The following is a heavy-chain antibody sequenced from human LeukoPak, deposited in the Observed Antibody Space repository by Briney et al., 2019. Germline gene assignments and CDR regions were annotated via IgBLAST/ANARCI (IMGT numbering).Heavy chain of an antibody. CDR1: GFVFSNYW. V-gene: IGHV3-21*01. CDR3: ARAGIAARLDY. J-gene: IGHJ4*02. CDR2: ISSSSSYI. D-gene: IGHD6-6*01. Sequence: GGSLRLSCAASGFVFSNYWMHWVRQAPGKGLEWVSSISSSSSYIYYADSVKGRFTISRDNAKNSLYLQMNSLRAEDTAVYYCARAGIAARLDYWGQGTLVTVSS.